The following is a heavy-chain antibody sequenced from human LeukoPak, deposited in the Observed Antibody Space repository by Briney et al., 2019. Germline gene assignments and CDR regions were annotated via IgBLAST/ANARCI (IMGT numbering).Heavy chain of an antibody. V-gene: IGHV3-74*01. CDR3: ATKQWLAPPPDS. CDR1: GFTFSKYW. J-gene: IGHJ4*02. D-gene: IGHD6-19*01. Sequence: GGSLRLSCAASGFTFSKYWMLWVRQAPGKGLESASRINTDGTVTTYADSVKGRFTVSRDNADNTMFLQMNSVRDEDTAVYYCATKQWLAPPPDSWGQGTPVTVSS. CDR2: INTDGTVT.